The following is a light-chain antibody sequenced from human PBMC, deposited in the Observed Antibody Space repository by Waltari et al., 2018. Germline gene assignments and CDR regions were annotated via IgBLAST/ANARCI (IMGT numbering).Light chain of an antibody. CDR3: QQRKNWREFS. CDR1: EFISNY. J-gene: IGKJ3*01. V-gene: IGKV3-11*01. CDR2: DAS. Sequence: IVLTQSPAPLSLSPGERATLSCRASEFISNYLAWYQQKPGQAPRLLIFDASDRAIGVPARFSASGSGTDFTLTISSLEPEDFAVYYCQQRKNWREFSFGPGTKVEIK.